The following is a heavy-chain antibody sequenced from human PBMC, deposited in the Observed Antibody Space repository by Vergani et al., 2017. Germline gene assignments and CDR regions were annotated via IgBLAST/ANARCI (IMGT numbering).Heavy chain of an antibody. D-gene: IGHD3-10*01. Sequence: QVQLVQSGAEVKKPGSSVKVSCKASGATFRSNTISWVRQVPGQGLEWMGRIIPVLGKTKYAQDFQGRVTMTTDTSTSTAYMELRSLRSDDTAVYYCARDQGSYYGSGSYYHFDYWGQGTLVTVSS. CDR2: IIPVLGKT. J-gene: IGHJ4*02. CDR3: ARDQGSYYGSGSYYHFDY. CDR1: GATFRSNT. V-gene: IGHV1-69*08.